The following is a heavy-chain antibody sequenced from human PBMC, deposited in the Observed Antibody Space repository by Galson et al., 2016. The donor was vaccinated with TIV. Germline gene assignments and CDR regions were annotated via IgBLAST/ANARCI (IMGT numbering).Heavy chain of an antibody. D-gene: IGHD4-17*01. CDR1: GYTSNTYD. CDR2: MNANSGNR. J-gene: IGHJ4*02. CDR3: ASAGPSDSGDYGKF. V-gene: IGHV1-8*02. Sequence: KASGYTSNTYDINWVRQATGQGLEWMGWMNANSGNRGYAPKFQGRLTLTRDTSRGTAYMELSSLRSEDTAVYCCASAGPSDSGDYGKFWGQGTLVTVSS.